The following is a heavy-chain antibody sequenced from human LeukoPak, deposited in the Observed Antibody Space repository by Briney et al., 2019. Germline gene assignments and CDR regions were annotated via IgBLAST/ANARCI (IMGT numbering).Heavy chain of an antibody. CDR3: AKEGAAPGPDFDY. CDR2: IVPSGST. CDR1: GASIRHYY. J-gene: IGHJ4*02. V-gene: IGHV4-4*07. Sequence: PSETLSLTCNVSGASIRHYYRSWIRQPAGKGLEWIGRIVPSGSTDYNPSLKSRVTMSVDTSRSQFSLKLNSVTAADTAVYYCAKEGAAPGPDFDYWGQGTLVIVSS. D-gene: IGHD6-13*01.